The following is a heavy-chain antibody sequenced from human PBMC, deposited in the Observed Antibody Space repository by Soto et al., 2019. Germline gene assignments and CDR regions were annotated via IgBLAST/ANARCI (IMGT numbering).Heavy chain of an antibody. V-gene: IGHV3-21*01. CDR2: ISSSSSYI. D-gene: IGHD3-22*01. J-gene: IGHJ3*02. CDR3: ARAPDYYDSSGRFDAFDI. CDR1: GFTFSSYS. Sequence: PGGSLRLSCAASGFTFSSYSMNWVRQAPGKGLEWVSSISSSSSYIYYADSVKGRFTISRDNAKNSLYLQMNSLRAEDTAVYYCARAPDYYDSSGRFDAFDIRGQGTMVTVSS.